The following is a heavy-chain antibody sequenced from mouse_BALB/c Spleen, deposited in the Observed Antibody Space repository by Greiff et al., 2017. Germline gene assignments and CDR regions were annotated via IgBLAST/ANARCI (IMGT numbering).Heavy chain of an antibody. D-gene: IGHD1-1*01. Sequence: EVHLVESGGGLVQPGGSRKLSCAASGFTFSSFGMHWVRQAPEKGLEWVAYISSGSSTIYYADTVKGRFTISRDNPKNTLFLQMTSLRSEDTAMYYCARSNYYGSRAMDYWGQGTSVTVSS. J-gene: IGHJ4*01. V-gene: IGHV5-17*02. CDR1: GFTFSSFG. CDR3: ARSNYYGSRAMDY. CDR2: ISSGSSTI.